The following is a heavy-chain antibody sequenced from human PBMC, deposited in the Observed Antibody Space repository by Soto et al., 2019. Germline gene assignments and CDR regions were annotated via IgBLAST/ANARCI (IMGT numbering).Heavy chain of an antibody. D-gene: IGHD6-13*01. CDR2: IYYSGST. Sequence: QVQLQESGPGLVKPSETLSLTCTVSGGSVSSGSYYWSWIRQPPGKGLEWIGYIYYSGSTNYNPSLKSRVTIAVDTSKNQFSLKLSPVTAADTAVYYWASSIAAAGTHYYGMDVWGQGTTVTVSS. V-gene: IGHV4-61*01. CDR3: ASSIAAAGTHYYGMDV. CDR1: GGSVSSGSYY. J-gene: IGHJ6*02.